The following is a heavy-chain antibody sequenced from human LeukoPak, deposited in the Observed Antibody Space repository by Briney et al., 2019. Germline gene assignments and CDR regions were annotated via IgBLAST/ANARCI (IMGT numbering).Heavy chain of an antibody. CDR3: ARIPPYYDKGYFFDY. CDR2: TYYRFKCYN. D-gene: IGHD3-22*01. CDR1: VDCASITSAA. Sequence: QSPSDTPVMPVDCASITSAAWDWIRLSATRGIEWLGWTYYRFKCYNHNPVSVKRRITINPDTSKNQFSLQLNSVTPEDTAVYYCARIPPYYDKGYFFDYWGQGNLVTVSS. J-gene: IGHJ4*02. V-gene: IGHV6-1*01.